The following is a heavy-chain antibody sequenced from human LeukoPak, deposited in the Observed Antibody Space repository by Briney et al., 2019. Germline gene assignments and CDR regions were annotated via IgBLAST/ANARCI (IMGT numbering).Heavy chain of an antibody. Sequence: SETLSLTCSVSGGSITSYYWNWIRQPPGKGLEWIGYIFYSGNTKYNPSLTSRVSLSVDTSKNQFSLKLSSVTAADTAVCYCASLLGYDSSGYRAWGQGTPVTVSS. CDR2: IFYSGNT. CDR3: ASLLGYDSSGYRA. CDR1: GGSITSYY. V-gene: IGHV4-59*12. J-gene: IGHJ5*02. D-gene: IGHD3-22*01.